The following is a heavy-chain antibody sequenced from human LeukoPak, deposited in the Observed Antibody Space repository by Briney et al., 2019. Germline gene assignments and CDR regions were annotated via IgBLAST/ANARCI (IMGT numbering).Heavy chain of an antibody. CDR2: IYYNGNT. V-gene: IGHV4-39*01. D-gene: IGHD6-19*01. CDR3: ARLTALAGHRGAFDI. CDR1: GGSIGGHTFY. J-gene: IGHJ3*02. Sequence: SETLSLTCNVSGGSIGGHTFYWDWIRQPPGQGLEWIATIYYNGNTFYNPSLKSRVAISIDMSKSQFSLHLSSVTAAGTAIYYCARLTALAGHRGAFDIWGPGTMVTVSS.